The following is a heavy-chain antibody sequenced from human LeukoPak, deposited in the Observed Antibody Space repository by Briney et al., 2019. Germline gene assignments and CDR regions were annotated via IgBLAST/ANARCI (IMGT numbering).Heavy chain of an antibody. CDR1: GFTFSNYA. CDR3: PRDVGGSDFAGLFDY. J-gene: IGHJ4*02. V-gene: IGHV3-30-3*01. D-gene: IGHD1-26*01. CDR2: ISYDGNSK. Sequence: PGGSLRLSCVASGFTFSNYAMHWVRQAPGKGLEWVAVISYDGNSKYYADSVKGRLTISRDNSKNTLFLQMSSLRTEDTAVYFCPRDVGGSDFAGLFDYWGQGTLVTVSS.